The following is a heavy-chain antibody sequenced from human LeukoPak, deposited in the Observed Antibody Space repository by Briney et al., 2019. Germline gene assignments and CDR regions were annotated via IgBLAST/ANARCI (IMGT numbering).Heavy chain of an antibody. Sequence: SETLSLTCTVSGASFSSYYWSWLRQPPGKGLEWIAYIFYNGNTKYNPSLKSRVTISVDTSKNQFSLNLSSVTAADTAFYFCARSGYAASDYWGQGALVTVSS. CDR3: ARSGYAASDY. V-gene: IGHV4-59*08. CDR1: GASFSSYY. J-gene: IGHJ4*02. D-gene: IGHD3-22*01. CDR2: IFYNGNT.